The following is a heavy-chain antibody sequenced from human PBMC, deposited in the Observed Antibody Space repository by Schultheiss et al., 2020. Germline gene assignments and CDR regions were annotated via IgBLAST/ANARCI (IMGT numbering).Heavy chain of an antibody. Sequence: SETLSLTCAVSGGSISSSNWWSWVRQPPGKGLEWIGEIYHSGSTNYNPSLKSRVTISVDKSKNQFSLKLSSVTAADTAVYYCARQIGGELSFFDYWGQGTLVTVSS. V-gene: IGHV4-4*02. J-gene: IGHJ4*02. CDR1: GGSISSSNW. D-gene: IGHD3-16*02. CDR2: IYHSGST. CDR3: ARQIGGELSFFDY.